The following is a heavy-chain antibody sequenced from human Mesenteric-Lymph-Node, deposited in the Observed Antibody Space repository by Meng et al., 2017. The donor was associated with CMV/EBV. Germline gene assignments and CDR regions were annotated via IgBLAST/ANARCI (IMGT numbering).Heavy chain of an antibody. D-gene: IGHD3-10*01. CDR1: GESFSGYP. CDR3: ARGRGRLDY. CDR2: INDSGST. Sequence: GSLRLSCAVYGESFSGYPWTWMRQTPGKGLEWIGEINDSGSTNYNPSLKSRVTMSVDTSKSQFSLKMTSLTAADMAVYYCARGRGRLDYWGQGTLVTVSS. V-gene: IGHV4-34*01. J-gene: IGHJ4*02.